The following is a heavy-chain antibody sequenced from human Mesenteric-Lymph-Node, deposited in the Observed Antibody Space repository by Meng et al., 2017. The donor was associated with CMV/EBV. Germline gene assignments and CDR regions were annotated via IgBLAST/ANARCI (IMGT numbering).Heavy chain of an antibody. CDR1: GFTFSSHW. CDR3: ASDSSGYYSAF. D-gene: IGHD3-22*01. CDR2: IKQDGNDK. J-gene: IGHJ4*02. Sequence: GGSLRLSCAASGFTFSSHWMIWVRQAPGKGLEWVATIKQDGNDKYYVDSVKGRFTISRDNAKNSLYLQMNSLRAEDTAVYYCASDSSGYYSAFWGQGTLVTVSS. V-gene: IGHV3-7*01.